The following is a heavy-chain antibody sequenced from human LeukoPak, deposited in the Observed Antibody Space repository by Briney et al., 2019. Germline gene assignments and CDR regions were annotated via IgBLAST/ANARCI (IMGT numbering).Heavy chain of an antibody. CDR2: ISSDGSNI. CDR3: SRDQTTAGPSTVDC. V-gene: IGHV3-74*01. J-gene: IGHJ4*02. D-gene: IGHD4-11*01. Sequence: GGSLRLSCAASGFTFSRYWMHWVRQVPGKGLVXXXXISSDGSNIIYADSVKGRFTISRDNAKSTLYLEMNSLRAEDTAVYFCSRDQTTAGPSTVDCWGQGTLVTVSP. CDR1: GFTFSRYW.